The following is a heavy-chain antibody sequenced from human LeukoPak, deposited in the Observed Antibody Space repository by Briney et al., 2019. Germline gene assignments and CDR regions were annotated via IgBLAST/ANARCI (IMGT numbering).Heavy chain of an antibody. J-gene: IGHJ4*02. D-gene: IGHD3-16*01. Sequence: EASVNVSCTASGYTFTIYDINWVRQATGQGLEWMGGIIPIFGTANYAQKFQGRVTITADESTSTAYMELSSLRSEDTAVYYCARDWGKGEYYFDYWGQGTLVTVSS. CDR1: GYTFTIYD. V-gene: IGHV1-69*13. CDR3: ARDWGKGEYYFDY. CDR2: IIPIFGTA.